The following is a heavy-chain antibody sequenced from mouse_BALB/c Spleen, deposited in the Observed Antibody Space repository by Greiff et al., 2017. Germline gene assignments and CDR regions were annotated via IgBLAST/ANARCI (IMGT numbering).Heavy chain of an antibody. CDR1: GFTFSSYG. Sequence: EVKVVESGGDLVKPGGSLKLSCAASGFTFSSYGMSWVRQTPDKRLEWVATISSGGSDTYYPDSVTGRFTISRDNAKNTLYLQMSSLKSEDTAMYYGASRYGLFDYWGQGTTLTVSA. D-gene: IGHD1-2*01. CDR3: ASRYGLFDY. J-gene: IGHJ2*01. V-gene: IGHV5-6*02. CDR2: ISSGGSDT.